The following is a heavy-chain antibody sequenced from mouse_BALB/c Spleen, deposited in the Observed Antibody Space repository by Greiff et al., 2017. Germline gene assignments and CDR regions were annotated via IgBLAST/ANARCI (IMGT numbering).Heavy chain of an antibody. CDR2: ISYSGST. Sequence: EVQLQESGPGLVKPSQSLSLTCTVTGYSITSDYAWNWIRQFPGNKLEWMGYISYSGSTSYNPSLKSRISITRDTSKNQFFLQLNSVTTEDTATYYCASGRAWFAYWGQGTLVTVSA. CDR1: GYSITSDYA. V-gene: IGHV3-2*02. CDR3: ASGRAWFAY. J-gene: IGHJ3*01.